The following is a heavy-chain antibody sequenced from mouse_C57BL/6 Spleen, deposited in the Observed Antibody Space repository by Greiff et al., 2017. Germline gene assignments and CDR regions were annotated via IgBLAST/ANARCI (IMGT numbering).Heavy chain of an antibody. Sequence: QVQLQQSGAELAKPGASVKLSCKASGYTFTSYWMHWVKQRPGQGLEWIGYINPSSGYTKYNQTFKDKATLTADKSSSTAYMQMSSLTYEDSAVYYCARDSSGSYFDYWGQGTTLTVSS. V-gene: IGHV1-7*01. CDR2: INPSSGYT. D-gene: IGHD3-2*02. CDR3: ARDSSGSYFDY. J-gene: IGHJ2*01. CDR1: GYTFTSYW.